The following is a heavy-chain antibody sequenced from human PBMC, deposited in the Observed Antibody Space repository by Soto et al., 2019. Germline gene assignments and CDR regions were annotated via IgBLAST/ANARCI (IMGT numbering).Heavy chain of an antibody. J-gene: IGHJ5*02. V-gene: IGHV4-59*01. CDR3: ARPHGGSSGWDNWFDP. CDR2: IYYSGST. Sequence: PSETLSLTCTVSGGSISSYYWSWIRQPPGKGLEWIGYIYYSGSTNYNPSLKSRVTISVDTSKNQFSLKLSSVTAADTAVYYCARPHGGSSGWDNWFDPWGQGTLVTDSS. CDR1: GGSISSYY. D-gene: IGHD6-25*01.